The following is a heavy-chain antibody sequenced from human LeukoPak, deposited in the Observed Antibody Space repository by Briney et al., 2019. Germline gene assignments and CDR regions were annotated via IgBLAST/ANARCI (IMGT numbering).Heavy chain of an antibody. CDR2: INHSGST. V-gene: IGHV4-34*01. CDR3: ARVVAAAGNNWFDP. J-gene: IGHJ5*02. Sequence: SETLSLTCAVYGGSFSGYYWSWIRQPPGKGLEWIGEINHSGSTNYNPSLKSRVTISVDTSKNQFSLHLSSVTAADTAVYYCARVVAAAGNNWFDPWGQGTLVTVSS. CDR1: GGSFSGYY. D-gene: IGHD6-13*01.